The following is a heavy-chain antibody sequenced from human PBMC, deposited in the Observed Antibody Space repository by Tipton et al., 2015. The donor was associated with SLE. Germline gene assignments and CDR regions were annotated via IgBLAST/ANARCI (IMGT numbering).Heavy chain of an antibody. Sequence: TLSLTCAVYGGSFSGYYWSWIRQPPGKGLEWIGEINHSGSTNYNPSLKSRLTISVDTSKNQFSLKLSSVTAADTAVYYCAREPAPNWAYDAFDIWGEGTMVTVSS. CDR3: AREPAPNWAYDAFDI. CDR2: INHSGST. V-gene: IGHV4-34*01. D-gene: IGHD7-27*01. J-gene: IGHJ3*02. CDR1: GGSFSGYY.